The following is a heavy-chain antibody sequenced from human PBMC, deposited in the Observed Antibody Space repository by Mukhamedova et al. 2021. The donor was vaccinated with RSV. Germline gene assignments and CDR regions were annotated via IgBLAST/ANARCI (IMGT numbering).Heavy chain of an antibody. D-gene: IGHD6-19*01. CDR2: KAGGGTT. V-gene: IGHV3-15*01. CDR3: VLDHPGGSAWYGYFQH. Sequence: KAGGGTTDYAAPVKDRFTISRDDSKNTLYLHIASLKTDDTAVYYCVLDHPGGSAWYGYFQHWGQGTLVTVSS. J-gene: IGHJ1*01.